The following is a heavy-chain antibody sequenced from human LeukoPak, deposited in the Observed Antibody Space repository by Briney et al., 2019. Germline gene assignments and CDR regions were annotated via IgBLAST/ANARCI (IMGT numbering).Heavy chain of an antibody. CDR2: IYSGGST. Sequence: AGGSLRLSCAASGFTVSINYMTWVRQAPGKGLEWVSVIYSGGSTYSADSVKGRFTISRDNSKNTLFLQMNSLRAEDTAVYYCARGASTASDAFDIWGQETMVTVSS. CDR1: GFTVSINY. CDR3: ARGASTASDAFDI. V-gene: IGHV3-66*01. D-gene: IGHD5-18*01. J-gene: IGHJ3*02.